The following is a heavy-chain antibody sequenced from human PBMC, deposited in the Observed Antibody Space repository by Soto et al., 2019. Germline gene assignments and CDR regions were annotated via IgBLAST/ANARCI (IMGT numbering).Heavy chain of an antibody. CDR2: INPNSGGT. V-gene: IGHV1-2*04. J-gene: IGHJ4*02. CDR1: GYTFTGYY. D-gene: IGHD3-9*01. Sequence: ASVKVSCKASGYTFTGYYMHWVRQAPGQGLEWMGWINPNSGGTNYAQKFQGWVTMTRDTSISTAYMGLSRLRSDDTAVYYCARTYYDILTGYYEYYFDYWGQGTLVTVSS. CDR3: ARTYYDILTGYYEYYFDY.